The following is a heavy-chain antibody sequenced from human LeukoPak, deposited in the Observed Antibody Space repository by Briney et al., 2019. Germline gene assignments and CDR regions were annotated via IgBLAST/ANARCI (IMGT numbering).Heavy chain of an antibody. Sequence: SGGSLRLSCAASGFAFASHAMSWVRQTPGRGLEWVSGISASGGSTSYEDSVKGRFTISRDNSKNTLYLQMNSLRAEDTAVYYCAKEYSSGWYGPLDYWGQGALVTVSS. D-gene: IGHD6-19*01. V-gene: IGHV3-23*01. CDR3: AKEYSSGWYGPLDY. CDR1: GFAFASHA. CDR2: ISASGGST. J-gene: IGHJ4*02.